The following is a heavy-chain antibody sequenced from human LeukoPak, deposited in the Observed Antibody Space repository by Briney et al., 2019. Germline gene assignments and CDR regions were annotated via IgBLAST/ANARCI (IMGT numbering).Heavy chain of an antibody. CDR2: ISGSGGST. J-gene: IGHJ4*02. Sequence: GGSLRLSCAASGFTFSTYAMSWVRQAPGKGLEWVSAISGSGGSTYYADSVKGRFTISSDNSKNTLYLQMNSLRAEDTALYYCAKDLPRTYYDSSGYSFDHWGQGTLVTVSS. V-gene: IGHV3-23*01. CDR3: AKDLPRTYYDSSGYSFDH. CDR1: GFTFSTYA. D-gene: IGHD3-22*01.